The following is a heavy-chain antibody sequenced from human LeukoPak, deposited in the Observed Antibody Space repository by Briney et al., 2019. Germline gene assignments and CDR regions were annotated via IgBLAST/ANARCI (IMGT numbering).Heavy chain of an antibody. Sequence: SLRLSCAAYGFTFGSYAVSWVRQAPGKGLEWVSTISGSGGTPNYADSVKGRFTISRDNSKNTLYLQMNSLRAEDTAVYYCAKGPYGPFDYWGQGTWSPSPQ. V-gene: IGHV3-23*01. CDR3: AKGPYGPFDY. J-gene: IGHJ4*02. D-gene: IGHD4-17*01. CDR1: GFTFGSYA. CDR2: ISGSGGTP.